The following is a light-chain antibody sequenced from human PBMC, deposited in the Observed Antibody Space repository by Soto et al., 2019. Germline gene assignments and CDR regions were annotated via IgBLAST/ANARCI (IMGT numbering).Light chain of an antibody. V-gene: IGLV1-47*02. J-gene: IGLJ2*01. CDR1: SSNIGGTNY. Sequence: VLTQPPSASGTPGQRVFISCSGSSSNIGGTNYAYWYQQLPGAAPKLLMHSNNLRPSGVPERISGSKSGTSASLAISGLRSEDEAVYYCASWDDTLGAVIFGGGTKVTVL. CDR3: ASWDDTLGAVI. CDR2: SNN.